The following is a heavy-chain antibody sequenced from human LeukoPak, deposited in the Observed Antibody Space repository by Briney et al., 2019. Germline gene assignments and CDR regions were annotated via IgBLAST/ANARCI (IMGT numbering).Heavy chain of an antibody. V-gene: IGHV3-23*01. Sequence: PGGSLRLSCVASGFTFSTYAMSWVRQAPGKGLEWVSGISGSGGNTYYADSVKGRFTISRDNSKNTLYLQVNSLRAEDTAVYYCAKDKGSVAGGGRFDSWGQGTLVTVSS. CDR2: ISGSGGNT. J-gene: IGHJ4*02. CDR3: AKDKGSVAGGGRFDS. D-gene: IGHD6-19*01. CDR1: GFTFSTYA.